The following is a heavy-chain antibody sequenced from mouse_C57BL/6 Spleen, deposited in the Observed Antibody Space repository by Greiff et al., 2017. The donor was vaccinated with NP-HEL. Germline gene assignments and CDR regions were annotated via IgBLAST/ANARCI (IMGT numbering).Heavy chain of an antibody. D-gene: IGHD1-1*01. CDR3: ARNSITTVVAPYAMDY. CDR1: GYTFTSYW. Sequence: VQLQQSGAELVKPGASVKLSCKASGYTFTSYWMQWVKQRPGQGLEWIGEIDPSDSYTNYNQKFKGKATLTVDTSSSTAYMQLSSLTSEDSAVYYCARNSITTVVAPYAMDYWGQGTSVTVSS. J-gene: IGHJ4*01. V-gene: IGHV1-50*01. CDR2: IDPSDSYT.